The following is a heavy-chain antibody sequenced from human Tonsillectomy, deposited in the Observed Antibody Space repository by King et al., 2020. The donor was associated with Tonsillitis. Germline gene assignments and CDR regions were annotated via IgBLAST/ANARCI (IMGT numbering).Heavy chain of an antibody. J-gene: IGHJ4*02. CDR2: IYYSGST. V-gene: IGHV4-39*01. CDR3: ARFRSTFDY. Sequence: QVQLQESGPGLVKPSETLSLTCTVSGGSISSTNYYWGWIRQPPGKGLEWIGSIYYSGSTYYNPSLKSRVAISVDRSKNQFSLKLNSVTAADTAFYYCARFRSTFDYWGQGTLVTVSS. CDR1: GGSISSTNYY.